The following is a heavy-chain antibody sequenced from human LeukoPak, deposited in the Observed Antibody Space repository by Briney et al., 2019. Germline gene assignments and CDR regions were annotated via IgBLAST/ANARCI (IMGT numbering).Heavy chain of an antibody. CDR3: ARVLEAGSDY. D-gene: IGHD1-1*01. CDR2: INPSGGST. J-gene: IGHJ4*02. CDR1: GYTFTSYY. V-gene: IGHV1-46*01. Sequence: ASVKVSCKASGYTFTSYYMHWVRQAPGQGLEWMGIINPSGGSTSYAQKFQGRVTMTRDTSISTAYMELSRLRSDDTAVYYCARVLEAGSDYWGQGTLVTVSS.